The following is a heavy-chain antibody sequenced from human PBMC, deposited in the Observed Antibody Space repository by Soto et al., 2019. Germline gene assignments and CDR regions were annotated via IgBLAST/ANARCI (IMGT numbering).Heavy chain of an antibody. Sequence: PSETLSLTCGFYGGSCSGYIWTWIRQAPGKGGQWIGQVNHSGRANYNPSLKSRVTISVHTSKSQFSLELSSVTAADTAVYYCARGLISGSHYSGGWYYFDSWGQGTQVT. V-gene: IGHV4-34*01. CDR3: ARGLISGSHYSGGWYYFDS. J-gene: IGHJ4*02. CDR2: VNHSGRA. CDR1: GGSCSGYI. D-gene: IGHD1-26*01.